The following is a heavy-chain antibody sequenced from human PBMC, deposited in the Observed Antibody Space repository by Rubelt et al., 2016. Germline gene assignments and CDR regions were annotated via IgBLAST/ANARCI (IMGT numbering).Heavy chain of an antibody. CDR1: GDSVSSSSYY. CDR2: IYYSGST. Sequence: QLQESGPGLVKPSETLSLTCSVSGDSVSSSSYYWGWIRQPPGKGLEWIRTIYYSGSTNSNPSLTSRVTISVDTSKNQISLKLGSVTAADTAVYYCARGNTSFGGGRPFDYWGQGTLVTVSS. D-gene: IGHD3-3*01. V-gene: IGHV4-39*07. CDR3: ARGNTSFGGGRPFDY. J-gene: IGHJ4*02.